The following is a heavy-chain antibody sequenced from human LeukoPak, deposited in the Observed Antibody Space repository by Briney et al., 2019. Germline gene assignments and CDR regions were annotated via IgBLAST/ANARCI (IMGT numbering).Heavy chain of an antibody. J-gene: IGHJ6*02. CDR3: ARDSSTSRYYYYGMDV. D-gene: IGHD2-2*01. V-gene: IGHV1-18*01. CDR1: GYTFTSYG. CDR2: ISAYNGNT. Sequence: ASVTVSCKASGYTFTSYGISWVRQAPGQGLEWMGWISAYNGNTNYAQKLQGRVTMTTDTSTSTAYMELRSLRSDDTAVYYCARDSSTSRYYYYGMDVWGQGTTVTVSS.